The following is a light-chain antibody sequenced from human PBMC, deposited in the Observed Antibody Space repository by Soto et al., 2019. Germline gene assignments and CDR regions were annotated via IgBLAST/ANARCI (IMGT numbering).Light chain of an antibody. CDR2: GAS. V-gene: IGKV3-15*01. Sequence: EIVMTQSPASLSVSPGERVTLSCRASQSVRSELAWYQQKSGQPPRLLIYGASTRATGIPARFSGSGSGTEFTLTINDLQAEDVAVYYWQQYGRWPPLTFGGGIKVEIK. CDR1: QSVRSE. J-gene: IGKJ4*01. CDR3: QQYGRWPPLT.